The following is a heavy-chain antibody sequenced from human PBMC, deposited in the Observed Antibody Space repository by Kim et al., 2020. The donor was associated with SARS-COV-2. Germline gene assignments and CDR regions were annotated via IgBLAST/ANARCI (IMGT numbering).Heavy chain of an antibody. CDR2: N. CDR3: ARDRVNDAFDI. V-gene: IGHV6-1*01. J-gene: IGHJ3*02. Sequence: NDYAVSVKSRITIKPDTSKNQFSLQLNSVTPEDTAVYYCARDRVNDAFDIWGQGTMVTVSS. D-gene: IGHD2-21*01.